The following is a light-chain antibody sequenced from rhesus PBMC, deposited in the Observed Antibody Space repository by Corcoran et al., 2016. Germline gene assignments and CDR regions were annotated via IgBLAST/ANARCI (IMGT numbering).Light chain of an antibody. V-gene: IGKV1-19*01. CDR1: QEISPW. CDR3: QQYDDLPWT. CDR2: AAS. J-gene: IGKJ1*01. Sequence: DIQMTQSPSSLSASVGDKVTITCHSSQEISPWLAWYQQKPGKAPKPLIYAASSLQSGVPSRFSGSGSGTDYTLTISSLQTEDFATDYCQQYDDLPWTFGQGTKVEIK.